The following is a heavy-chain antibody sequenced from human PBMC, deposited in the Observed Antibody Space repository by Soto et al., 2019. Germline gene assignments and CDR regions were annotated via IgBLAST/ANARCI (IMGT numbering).Heavy chain of an antibody. CDR3: ARGLIVATIPALSY. CDR1: GYTFTSYG. CDR2: ISAYNGNT. V-gene: IGHV1-18*01. Sequence: ASVKVSCKASGYTFTSYGISWVRQAPGQGLEWMGWISAYNGNTNYAQKLQGRVTMTTDTSTSTAYMELSSLRSEDTAVYYCARGLIVATIPALSYWGQGTLVTVSS. J-gene: IGHJ4*02. D-gene: IGHD5-12*01.